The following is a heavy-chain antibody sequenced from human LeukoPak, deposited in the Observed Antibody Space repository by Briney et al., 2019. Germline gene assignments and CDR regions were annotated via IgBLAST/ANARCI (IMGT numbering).Heavy chain of an antibody. J-gene: IGHJ4*02. V-gene: IGHV4-39*07. CDR1: GGSISSPTYY. CDR2: IYYSGST. CDR3: ATTARHCSEY. D-gene: IGHD6-6*01. Sequence: SETLSLTCTVSGGSISSPTYYWGWIRQPPGKGLEWIGSIYYSGSTYCNPSLKSRVTISVDTSKNRFSLRLDSVAAADTAVYFCATTARHCSEYWGQGTLVTVSS.